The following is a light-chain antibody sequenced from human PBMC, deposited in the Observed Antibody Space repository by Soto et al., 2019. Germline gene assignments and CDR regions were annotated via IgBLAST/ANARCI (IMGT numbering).Light chain of an antibody. CDR1: SSDVGSSNL. CDR3: CSFAGSSTYVI. Sequence: QSALTQPASVSGSPGQSITISCTGTSSDVGSSNLVSWYQHHPGKAPKLMIYEGSKRPSGVSNRFSGSKSGNTASLTISGLQAEDEADYCCCSFAGSSTYVIFGGGTKVTVL. CDR2: EGS. V-gene: IGLV2-23*01. J-gene: IGLJ2*01.